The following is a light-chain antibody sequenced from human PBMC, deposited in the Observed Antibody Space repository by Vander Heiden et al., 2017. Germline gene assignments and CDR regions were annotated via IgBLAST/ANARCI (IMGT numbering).Light chain of an antibody. CDR1: QSVLYSSNNKNY. Sequence: DIVMTQSPDSLAVSLGERATINCKSSQSVLYSSNNKNYLVWYQQKPGQRPKLLIYWASTRESGVPDRFSGSASGTDFTLTISSLQAEDVAVYYCQQYYTTPYTFGQGTKLEIK. J-gene: IGKJ2*01. V-gene: IGKV4-1*01. CDR3: QQYYTTPYT. CDR2: WAS.